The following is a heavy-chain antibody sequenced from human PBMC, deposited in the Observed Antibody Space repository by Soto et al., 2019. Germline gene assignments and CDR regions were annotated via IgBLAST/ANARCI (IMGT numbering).Heavy chain of an antibody. CDR1: GDSISNLDYF. CDR2: IYKSATT. V-gene: IGHV4-30-4*01. Sequence: SETLSLTCSVSGDSISNLDYFWAWIRQPPGQALEYIGYIYKSATTCYNPSFESRVAISVDTSKSQFSLNVTSVTAADTAVYFCARGRYCLTGRCFPNWFDSWGQGALVTVSS. CDR3: ARGRYCLTGRCFPNWFDS. D-gene: IGHD7-27*01. J-gene: IGHJ5*01.